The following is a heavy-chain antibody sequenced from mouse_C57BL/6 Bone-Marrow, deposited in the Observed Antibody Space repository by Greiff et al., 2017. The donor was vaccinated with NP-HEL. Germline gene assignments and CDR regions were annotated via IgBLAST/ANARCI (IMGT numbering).Heavy chain of an antibody. V-gene: IGHV14-4*01. Sequence: EVKVVESGAELVRPGASVKLSCTASGFNIKDDYMHWVKQRPEQGLEWIGWIDPENGDTEYASKFQGKATITADTSSNTAYLQLSSLTSEDTAVYYCTTWEYYGSFDYWGQGTTLTVSS. CDR3: TTWEYYGSFDY. CDR1: GFNIKDDY. J-gene: IGHJ2*01. D-gene: IGHD1-1*01. CDR2: IDPENGDT.